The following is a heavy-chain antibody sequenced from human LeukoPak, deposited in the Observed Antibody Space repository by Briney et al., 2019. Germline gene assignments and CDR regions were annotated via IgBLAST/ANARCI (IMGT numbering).Heavy chain of an antibody. CDR2: VSGDGGTT. Sequence: PGGSLRLSCAASGFTFSSYTMSGVRQAPGKGLEWVSVVSGDGGTTYYADSVRDRFTISRDNSKNTLSLQMNSLRAEDAAIYYCATIGDRRTGELYRIDYWGQGTLVTVSS. CDR3: ATIGDRRTGELYRIDY. D-gene: IGHD7-27*01. J-gene: IGHJ4*02. CDR1: GFTFSSYT. V-gene: IGHV3-23*01.